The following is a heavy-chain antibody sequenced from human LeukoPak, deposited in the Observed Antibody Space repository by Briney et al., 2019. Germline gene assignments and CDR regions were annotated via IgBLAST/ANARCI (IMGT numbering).Heavy chain of an antibody. CDR2: ISRSGDTI. D-gene: IGHD3-10*01. CDR3: ARDYASDY. Sequence: PGGSLRLSCAASGFTFSRYEMNWAGQAPGKGLEWVPYISRSGDTIYFADSVKGRFTISRDNAKNSLYLQMSSLRAEDTAVYYCARDYASDYWGQGTLVTVSS. CDR1: GFTFSRYE. V-gene: IGHV3-48*03. J-gene: IGHJ4*02.